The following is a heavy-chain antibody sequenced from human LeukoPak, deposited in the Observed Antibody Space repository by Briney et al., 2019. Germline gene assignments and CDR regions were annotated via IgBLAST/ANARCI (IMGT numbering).Heavy chain of an antibody. D-gene: IGHD5-24*01. CDR3: AREVATMLVSAFDI. CDR2: ISSSSSYI. Sequence: GGSLRLSCAASGFTFSSYSMNWVRQAPGKGLEWVSSISSSSSYIYYADSVKGRFTISRDNAKNSLYLQMNSLRAEDTAVYYCAREVATMLVSAFDIWGQGTMVTVSS. CDR1: GFTFSSYS. J-gene: IGHJ3*02. V-gene: IGHV3-21*01.